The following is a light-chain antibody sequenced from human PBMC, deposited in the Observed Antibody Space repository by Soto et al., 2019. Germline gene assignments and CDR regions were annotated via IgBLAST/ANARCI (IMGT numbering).Light chain of an antibody. V-gene: IGKV3-15*01. CDR3: QQYNNWPLT. CDR1: QSVNNN. CDR2: GVS. J-gene: IGKJ4*01. Sequence: EIVMTQSPATLSVSPGERATLSCRASQSVNNNLAWYQQKPGQAPRLLIYGVSARATGIPARFSGSGSGTELPLTIRSLQSEDFAVYYCQQYNNWPLTFGGGTKVEIK.